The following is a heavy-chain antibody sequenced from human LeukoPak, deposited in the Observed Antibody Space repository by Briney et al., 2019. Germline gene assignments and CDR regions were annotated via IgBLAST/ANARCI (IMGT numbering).Heavy chain of an antibody. CDR2: INPNSGGT. J-gene: IGHJ4*02. CDR3: ARAVVVVAATMIDC. D-gene: IGHD2-15*01. V-gene: IGHV1-2*02. Sequence: ASVKVSCKASGYTFTGYYMHWVRQAPGQGLEWMGWINPNSGGTNYAQKFQGRVTMTRDTSISTAYMELSRLRSDDTAVYHCARAVVVVAATMIDCWGQGTLVTVSS. CDR1: GYTFTGYY.